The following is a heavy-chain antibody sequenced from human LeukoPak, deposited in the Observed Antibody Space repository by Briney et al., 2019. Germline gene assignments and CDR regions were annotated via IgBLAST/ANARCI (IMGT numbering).Heavy chain of an antibody. Sequence: SETLSLTRTVSGGSFSNYYWSWIRQPAGKGLEWIGRIYASGSTNYNPSVKSRVTLSVDTSNNQFSLKLTSVTAADTAVYYCARQPPQYYGMDVWGQGTTVTVSS. CDR3: ARQPPQYYGMDV. V-gene: IGHV4-4*07. D-gene: IGHD1-14*01. J-gene: IGHJ6*02. CDR2: IYASGST. CDR1: GGSFSNYY.